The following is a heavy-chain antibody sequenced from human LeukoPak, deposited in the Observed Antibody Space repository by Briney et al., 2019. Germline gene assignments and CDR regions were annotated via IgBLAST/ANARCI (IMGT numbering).Heavy chain of an antibody. CDR3: ARSVIYCSGGSCLPHFDY. D-gene: IGHD2-15*01. CDR1: GDSISLSFYY. CDR2: IYYSGST. V-gene: IGHV4-39*01. Sequence: SETLSLTCSVSGDSISLSFYYWGWIRQPPGKGLEWIGSIYYSGSTYYNPSLKSRVTISVDTSKNQFSLKLSSVTAADTAVYYCARSVIYCSGGSCLPHFDYWGQGTLVTVSS. J-gene: IGHJ4*02.